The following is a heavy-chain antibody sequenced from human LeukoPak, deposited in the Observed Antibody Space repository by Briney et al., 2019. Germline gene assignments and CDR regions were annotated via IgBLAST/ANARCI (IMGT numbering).Heavy chain of an antibody. D-gene: IGHD3-3*01. V-gene: IGHV4-59*01. CDR2: IYYSGST. CDR3: ARCVGITIFGVEAPKFDS. Sequence: SETLSLTCTVSGGSINSYYWSWIRQSPGKGLEWIGYIYYSGSTNYNPSLKSRVTISVDTSKNQLSLKLSSVTAADTAVYYCARCVGITIFGVEAPKFDSWGQGTLVTVSS. CDR1: GGSINSYY. J-gene: IGHJ4*02.